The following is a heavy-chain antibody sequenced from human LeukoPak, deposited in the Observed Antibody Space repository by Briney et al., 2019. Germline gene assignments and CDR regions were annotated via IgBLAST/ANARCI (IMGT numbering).Heavy chain of an antibody. D-gene: IGHD4-17*01. V-gene: IGHV3-74*01. CDR3: VRGSYGAYDY. J-gene: IGHJ4*02. CDR1: GFTFSSYW. Sequence: PGGSLRLSCAASGFTFSSYWMHWVRQAPGKGLVWVSRINTDGSSTSYADFVKGRFTISRDNAKNSLYLQMNSLRAEDTAVYYCVRGSYGAYDYWGQGSLVTVSS. CDR2: INTDGSST.